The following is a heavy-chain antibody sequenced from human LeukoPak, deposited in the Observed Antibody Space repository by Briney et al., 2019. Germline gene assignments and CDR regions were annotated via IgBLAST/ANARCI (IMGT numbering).Heavy chain of an antibody. J-gene: IGHJ6*02. V-gene: IGHV3-21*01. D-gene: IGHD3-22*01. CDR3: ARDKYYYDSSGYYPPYYGMDV. CDR2: ISSSSYI. Sequence: PGGSLRLSCAASGFTFSSYSMNWVRQAPGKGLEWVSSISSSSYIYYADSVKGRFTISRDNAKNSLYLQTNSLRAEDTAVYYCARDKYYYDSSGYYPPYYGMDVWGQGTTVTVSS. CDR1: GFTFSSYS.